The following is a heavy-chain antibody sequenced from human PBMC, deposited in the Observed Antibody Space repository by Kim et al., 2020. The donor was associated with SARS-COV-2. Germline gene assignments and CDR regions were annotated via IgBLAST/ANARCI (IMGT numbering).Heavy chain of an antibody. J-gene: IGHJ4*02. Sequence: GGSLRLSCAASGFTFSSYAMSWVRQAPGKGLEWVSAISGSGGSTYYADSVKGRFTISRDNSKNTLYLQMNSLRAEDTAVYYCANQPALRYFDWLSTVTSDYWGQGTLVTVSS. D-gene: IGHD3-9*01. CDR2: ISGSGGST. V-gene: IGHV3-23*01. CDR3: ANQPALRYFDWLSTVTSDY. CDR1: GFTFSSYA.